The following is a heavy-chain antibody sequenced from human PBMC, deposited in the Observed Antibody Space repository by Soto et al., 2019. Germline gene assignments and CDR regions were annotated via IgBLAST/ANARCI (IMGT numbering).Heavy chain of an antibody. CDR2: SIPIFTKP. CDR3: ARTGHIVVVADFYSGMAV. CDR1: GGTFDTYA. V-gene: IGHV1-69*01. Sequence: QVQLVQSGAEVKMPGSSVKVSCTASGGTFDTYALSWVRQAPGQGLEWLGGSIPIFTKPTYARKFQGRITITADESTTTVYLDLSRMPSDDTAVYYCARTGHIVVVADFYSGMAVWGQGTTVIVSS. J-gene: IGHJ6*02. D-gene: IGHD2-2*01.